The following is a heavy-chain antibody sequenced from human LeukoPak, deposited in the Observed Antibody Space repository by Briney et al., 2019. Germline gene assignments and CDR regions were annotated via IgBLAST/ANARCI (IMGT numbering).Heavy chain of an antibody. CDR3: ARGRDYGDYRGFDY. J-gene: IGHJ4*02. D-gene: IGHD4-17*01. V-gene: IGHV3-7*01. CDR2: IKQDGSEK. Sequence: GGSLRLSCAASGFSFSTYWMTWVRQAPGKGLEWVANIKQDGSEKYYVDSMKGRFTISRDNAKNSLYLQMNGLRAEDTAVYYCARGRDYGDYRGFDYWGQGTLVTVSS. CDR1: GFSFSTYW.